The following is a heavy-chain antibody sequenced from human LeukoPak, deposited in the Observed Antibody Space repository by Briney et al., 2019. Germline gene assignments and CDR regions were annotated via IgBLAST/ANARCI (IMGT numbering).Heavy chain of an antibody. CDR3: ARRGITYSSSFFDS. V-gene: IGHV4-39*01. CDR2: IYYSGST. J-gene: IGHJ4*02. Sequence: SETLSLTCTVSGGSIGGGKDFWAWIRQPPGKGLEWIGSIYYSGSTYYNPSLKSRATISVDTSKSEFSLNLHSVTAADTAVYFCARRGITYSSSFFDSWGQGTLVTVSS. CDR1: GGSIGGGKDF. D-gene: IGHD6-13*01.